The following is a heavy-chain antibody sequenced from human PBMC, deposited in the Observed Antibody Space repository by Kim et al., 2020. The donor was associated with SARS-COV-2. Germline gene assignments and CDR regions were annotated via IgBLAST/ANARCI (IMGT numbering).Heavy chain of an antibody. J-gene: IGHJ4*02. V-gene: IGHV3-23*01. CDR2: INSAGVTT. D-gene: IGHD3-3*01. Sequence: GGSLRLSCAASGFIFNSYAMNWVRQAPGKGLEWVSAINSAGVTTYYADSVKGRFTISRDNSKNTVYLQMNSLRAEDTAVYYCAKPKKDPAKLRFLEWLSLGDSWGQGTLVTVSS. CDR1: GFIFNSYA. CDR3: AKPKKDPAKLRFLEWLSLGDS.